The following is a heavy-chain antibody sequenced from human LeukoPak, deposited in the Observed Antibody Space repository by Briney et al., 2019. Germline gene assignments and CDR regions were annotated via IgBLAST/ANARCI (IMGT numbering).Heavy chain of an antibody. CDR2: VQTSGGT. V-gene: IGHV4-61*02. J-gene: IGHJ5*02. CDR3: ARALCINGICKWFDP. D-gene: IGHD2-8*01. Sequence: SETLSLTCTVSGASISSGIYFWSWIRQPAGKGLEWIGRVQTSGGTNYNPSLESRVTISIDTSKNQFSLTLRSVTAADTAVYYCARALCINGICKWFDPWGQGTLVTVSS. CDR1: GASISSGIYF.